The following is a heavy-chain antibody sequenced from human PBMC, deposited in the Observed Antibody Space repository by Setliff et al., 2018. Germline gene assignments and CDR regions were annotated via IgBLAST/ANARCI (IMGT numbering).Heavy chain of an antibody. Sequence: HPGGSLRLSCAASGFTFSRYWMSWVRQAPGKGLEWVANIKQDGSDTYYMDSVKGRFTISRDNANNSLYLQMNTLRVEDTAVYFCVRLGCSTTSCYYLGYWGQGAQVTVSS. CDR2: IKQDGSDT. CDR3: VRLGCSTTSCYYLGY. D-gene: IGHD2-2*01. CDR1: GFTFSRYW. J-gene: IGHJ4*02. V-gene: IGHV3-7*01.